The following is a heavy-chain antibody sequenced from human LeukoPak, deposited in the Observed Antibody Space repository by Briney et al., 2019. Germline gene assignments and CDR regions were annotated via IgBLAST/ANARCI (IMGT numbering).Heavy chain of an antibody. Sequence: AGSVRLSCAASGFTFSSYSMNWLRQAPGKGLEWVSFISSSSSYIYYADSVKGRFTISRDNAKNSLYLQMNSLRAEDTAVYYCAKEVPYSRGPCDYWGRGTRVTVSS. J-gene: IGHJ4*02. CDR2: ISSSSSYI. V-gene: IGHV3-21*01. CDR1: GFTFSSYS. D-gene: IGHD6-13*01. CDR3: AKEVPYSRGPCDY.